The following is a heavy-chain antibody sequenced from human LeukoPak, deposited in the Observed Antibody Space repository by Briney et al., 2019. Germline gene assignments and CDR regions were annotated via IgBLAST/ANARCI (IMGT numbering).Heavy chain of an antibody. CDR1: GYTFTSYG. D-gene: IGHD7-27*01. J-gene: IGHJ5*02. CDR3: ARGFILTGKGWFDP. Sequence: ASVKVSCKASGYTFTSYGISWVRQAPGQGLEWMGWISAYNGNTNYAQKLLGRVTMTTDTSTSTAYMELRSLRSDDTAVYYCARGFILTGKGWFDPWGQGTLVTVSS. V-gene: IGHV1-18*01. CDR2: ISAYNGNT.